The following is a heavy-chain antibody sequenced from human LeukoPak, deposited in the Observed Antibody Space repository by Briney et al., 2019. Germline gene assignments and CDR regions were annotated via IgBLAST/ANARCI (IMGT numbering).Heavy chain of an antibody. J-gene: IGHJ3*02. CDR3: ASSYTVVTREAFDI. V-gene: IGHV4-61*02. CDR2: IYTSGST. CDR1: GGSISSGSYY. D-gene: IGHD4-23*01. Sequence: SQTLSLTCTVSGGSISSGSYYWSWIRQPAGKGLEWIGRIYTSGSTNYNPSLKSRVTISVDTSKNQFSLKLRSVTAADTAVYYRASSYTVVTREAFDIWGQGTMVTVPS.